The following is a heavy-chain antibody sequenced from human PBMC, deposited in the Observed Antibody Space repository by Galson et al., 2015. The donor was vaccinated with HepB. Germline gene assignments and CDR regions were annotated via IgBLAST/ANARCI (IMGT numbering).Heavy chain of an antibody. V-gene: IGHV3-48*02. D-gene: IGHD4-17*01. J-gene: IGHJ3*02. CDR3: ARDNPTGSSDAFDI. Sequence: SLRLSCAASGFTFSSYSMNWVRQAPGKGLEWVSYISSSSTIYYADSVKGRFTISRDNAKNSLYLQMNSLRDEDTAVYYCARDNPTGSSDAFDIWGQGTMVTVSS. CDR2: ISSSSTI. CDR1: GFTFSSYS.